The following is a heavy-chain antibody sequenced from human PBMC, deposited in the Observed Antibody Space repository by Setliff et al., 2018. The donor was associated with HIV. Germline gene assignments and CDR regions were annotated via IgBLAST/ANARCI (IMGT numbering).Heavy chain of an antibody. CDR1: GFTFRNYN. V-gene: IGHV3-21*01. J-gene: IGHJ6*02. CDR3: ARDNLYYNTWNASPVYGLDV. Sequence: PGGSLRLSCAASGFTFRNYNFNWVRQAPGRGLEWVSSISIGSGAAIYYAESVQGRFTISRDNAKNSLYLQMDGLRAEDTAVYFCARDNLYYNTWNASPVYGLDVWGQGTTVTVSS. CDR2: ISIGSGAAI. D-gene: IGHD3-3*01.